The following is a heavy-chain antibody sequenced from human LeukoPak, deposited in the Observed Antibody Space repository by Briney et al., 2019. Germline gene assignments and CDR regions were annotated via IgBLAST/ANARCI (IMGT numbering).Heavy chain of an antibody. CDR3: VKDDCSGSSCYYYDY. D-gene: IGHD2-15*01. CDR2: ISSNGGRT. J-gene: IGHJ4*02. Sequence: PGGSPRLSCSASGFTFSSHAMHWVRQAPGKGLEYVSTISSNGGRTYYADSVKGRFTISRDNSKKTLYLQMSSLRAEDTAVYYCVKDDCSGSSCYYYDYWGQGTLVTVSS. CDR1: GFTFSSHA. V-gene: IGHV3-64D*06.